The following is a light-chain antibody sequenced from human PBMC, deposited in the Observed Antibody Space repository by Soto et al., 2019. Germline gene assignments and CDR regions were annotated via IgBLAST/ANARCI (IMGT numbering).Light chain of an antibody. CDR2: DAS. Sequence: DIQMTQSPSSPSASVGASVTITCRASQGIRKDLAWYQQRPGKAPKRLIYDASSLDSGVPSRFSGSGSGTEFTLTISGLQPDDFATYYCQQYSSYSWTFGQGTKVDI. V-gene: IGKV1-17*01. J-gene: IGKJ1*01. CDR1: QGIRKD. CDR3: QQYSSYSWT.